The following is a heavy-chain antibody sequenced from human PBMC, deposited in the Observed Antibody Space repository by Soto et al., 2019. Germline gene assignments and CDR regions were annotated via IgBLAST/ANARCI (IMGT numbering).Heavy chain of an antibody. V-gene: IGHV3-74*01. CDR1: GFTFGSYW. CDR2: ISGDGGIT. CDR3: ARLVSPAVCDI. J-gene: IGHJ3*02. Sequence: EVQLVESGGDLVQPGGSLRLSCAASGFTFGSYWMHWVRQAPGKGLVWVSRISGDGGITNYADSVKGRFTISRDNAKNTLYLQMNSLRAEDTAVYYCARLVSPAVCDIWGQGTMVTVSS. D-gene: IGHD2-15*01.